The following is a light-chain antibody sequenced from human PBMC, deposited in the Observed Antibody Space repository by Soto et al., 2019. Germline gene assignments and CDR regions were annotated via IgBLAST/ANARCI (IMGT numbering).Light chain of an antibody. CDR2: DTS. CDR3: QKYNSSPRA. Sequence: DIQMTQSPSTLSGSVGDRVTITCRASQTISSWLAWYQQNPGKVPKLLIYDTSTLQSGVPSRFSGSGSGTDFTLTISSLQPEDVATYYCQKYNSSPRAFGQGTKVDIK. V-gene: IGKV1-27*01. J-gene: IGKJ1*01. CDR1: QTISSW.